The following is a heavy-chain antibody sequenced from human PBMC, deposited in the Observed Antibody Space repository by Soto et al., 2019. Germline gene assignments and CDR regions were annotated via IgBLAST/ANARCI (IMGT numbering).Heavy chain of an antibody. CDR1: GGTFSNYA. CDR2: IIPIFGTT. Sequence: QVQLVQSGAELKKPGASVKVSCQASGGTFSNYAISWVRQAPGQGLEWMGKIIPIFGTTNYAPNFPGRVTVTADEYTTTAYMELSSLRSDDTALYYCARELPPAPGSFREDALDIWGQGTMITVSS. CDR3: ARELPPAPGSFREDALDI. J-gene: IGHJ3*02. D-gene: IGHD6-13*01. V-gene: IGHV1-69*15.